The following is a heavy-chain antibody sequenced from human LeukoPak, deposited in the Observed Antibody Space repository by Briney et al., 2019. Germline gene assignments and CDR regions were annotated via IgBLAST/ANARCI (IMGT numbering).Heavy chain of an antibody. Sequence: SETLSLTXTVSGYSIRSGYYWGWIRQPPGKGLECIGSIYHSGSTYYNPSLKSRVTISVDTSKNQFSLKLSSVTAADTAVYYCARDREKTYYDFWSGYSTGYMDVWGKGTTVTVFS. CDR1: GYSIRSGYY. CDR3: ARDREKTYYDFWSGYSTGYMDV. D-gene: IGHD3-3*01. V-gene: IGHV4-38-2*02. CDR2: IYHSGST. J-gene: IGHJ6*03.